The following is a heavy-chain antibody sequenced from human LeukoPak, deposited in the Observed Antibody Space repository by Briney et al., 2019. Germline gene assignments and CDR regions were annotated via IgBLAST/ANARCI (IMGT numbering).Heavy chain of an antibody. CDR2: INPNSGGT. J-gene: IGHJ6*03. CDR1: GYTFTGYY. D-gene: IGHD6-13*01. Sequence: GASVKVSCKASGYTFTGYYMHWVRQAPGQGLEWMGWINPNSGGTNYAQKFQGRVTMTRDTSTSTAYMELRSLRSDDTAVYYCARGSSSWYVGAMDVWGKGTTVTISS. V-gene: IGHV1-2*02. CDR3: ARGSSSWYVGAMDV.